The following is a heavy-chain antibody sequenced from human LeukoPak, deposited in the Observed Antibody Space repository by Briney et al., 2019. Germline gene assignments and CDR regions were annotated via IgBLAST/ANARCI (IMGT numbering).Heavy chain of an antibody. Sequence: GASVKVSCKASGYAFTGYYMHWVRQAPGQGLEWMGRINPNSGGTNYAQKFQGRVTMTRDTSISTAYMELSRLRPDDTAVYYCARVLRYSSGWNIWGQGTMVTVSS. J-gene: IGHJ3*02. CDR2: INPNSGGT. CDR3: ARVLRYSSGWNI. V-gene: IGHV1-2*06. CDR1: GYAFTGYY. D-gene: IGHD6-19*01.